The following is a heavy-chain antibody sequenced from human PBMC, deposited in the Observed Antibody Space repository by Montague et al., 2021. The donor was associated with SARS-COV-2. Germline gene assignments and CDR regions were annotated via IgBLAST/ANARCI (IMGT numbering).Heavy chain of an antibody. J-gene: IGHJ4*02. CDR2: ISDRGST. D-gene: IGHD2-15*01. Sequence: SETLSLTCTVSGGSISSFYWSWFRQPPGKGLEWIGYISDRGSTNYNPSLTSRVTMSVDTSKNQFSLKVNSVTAADTAVYYCARHYSATLPADYWGQGTLVTVSS. CDR1: GGSISSFY. CDR3: ARHYSATLPADY. V-gene: IGHV4-59*08.